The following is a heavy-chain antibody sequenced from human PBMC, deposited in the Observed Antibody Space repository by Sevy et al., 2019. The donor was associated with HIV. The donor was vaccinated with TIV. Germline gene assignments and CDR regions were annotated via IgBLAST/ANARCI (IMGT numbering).Heavy chain of an antibody. V-gene: IGHV1-2*02. D-gene: IGHD3-10*01. Sequence: ASVKVSCKASGYTCTGYYMHWVRLAPRQGLEWIGWINPNSGGTNYAQKFQGRVTMTRDTSISTAYMELSRLRSDDTAVYYCARDALLRGGYLDYWGQGTLVTVSS. CDR2: INPNSGGT. J-gene: IGHJ4*02. CDR1: GYTCTGYY. CDR3: ARDALLRGGYLDY.